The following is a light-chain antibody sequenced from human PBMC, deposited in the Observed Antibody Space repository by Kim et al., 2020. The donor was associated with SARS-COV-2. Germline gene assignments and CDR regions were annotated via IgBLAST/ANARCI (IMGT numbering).Light chain of an antibody. V-gene: IGKV3-20*01. Sequence: ESVLAQSPDTLSLSPGERATLSCRASQSVSTSYVAWYQQKPGQAPRLLIYGASSRATGIPDRFSGSGSGTDFSLTISRLEPEDFAVYYCQQYGSSPPMYTFGQGTKLEI. CDR2: GAS. CDR1: QSVSTSY. J-gene: IGKJ2*01. CDR3: QQYGSSPPMYT.